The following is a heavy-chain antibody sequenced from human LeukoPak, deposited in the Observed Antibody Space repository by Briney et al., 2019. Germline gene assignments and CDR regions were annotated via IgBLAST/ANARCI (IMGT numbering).Heavy chain of an antibody. V-gene: IGHV3-23*01. CDR3: AKQVGYCSSGTRYFDY. Sequence: GGSLRLSCAASGFTFSNSVMRWVRQAPGKGLERVSGIGGSDGATDYADSVKGRFTISRDNSKNTLYLQMNSLRVEDTAVYYCAKQVGYCSSGTRYFDYWGQGILVAVSS. D-gene: IGHD2-15*01. CDR2: IGGSDGAT. J-gene: IGHJ4*02. CDR1: GFTFSNSV.